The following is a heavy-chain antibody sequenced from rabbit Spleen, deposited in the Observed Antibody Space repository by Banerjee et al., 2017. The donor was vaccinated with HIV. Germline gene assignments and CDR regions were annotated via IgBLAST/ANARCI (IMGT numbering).Heavy chain of an antibody. D-gene: IGHD4-1*01. Sequence: QQLVESGGDLVKPGASLTLTCKASGFSFSSGYDMCWVRQAPGKGLEWIACIYTGSGSSYYASWAKGRFTISKTSSTTVTLQMTSLTATDTATYFCARSGYVGWGGDGDLTGNKLWGPGTLVTVS. CDR1: GFSFSSGYD. J-gene: IGHJ4*01. V-gene: IGHV1S40*01. CDR2: IYTGSGSS. CDR3: ARSGYVGWGGDGDLTGNKL.